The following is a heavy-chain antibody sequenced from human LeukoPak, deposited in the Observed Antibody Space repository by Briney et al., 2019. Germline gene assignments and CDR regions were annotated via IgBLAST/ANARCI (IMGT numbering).Heavy chain of an antibody. J-gene: IGHJ4*02. CDR1: GFTFSSYW. D-gene: IGHD6-19*01. V-gene: IGHV3-74*01. CDR2: INSDGSSK. Sequence: GGSLRLSCEASGFTFSSYWIHWVRQAPGKGLVWVSRINSDGSSKDYADSVKGRFTISRDNAKNTLYLQMNSLRAEDTAVYYCVTSGWYGNDDYRGQGTLVTVSS. CDR3: VTSGWYGNDDY.